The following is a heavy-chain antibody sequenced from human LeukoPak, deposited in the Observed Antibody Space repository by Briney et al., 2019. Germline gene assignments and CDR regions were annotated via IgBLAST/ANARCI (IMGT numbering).Heavy chain of an antibody. D-gene: IGHD6-19*01. Sequence: GGSLRLSGAASGFTFTDFLMTWVRQAPGKGLEWVANIKPDGRETYYSDSVKGRFTISRDNAQNSLHLDMNNLSAEDTAVYYCARDDSGWYSFDSWGQGTLVTVSS. CDR3: ARDDSGWYSFDS. J-gene: IGHJ4*02. CDR2: IKPDGRET. CDR1: GFTFTDFL. V-gene: IGHV3-7*04.